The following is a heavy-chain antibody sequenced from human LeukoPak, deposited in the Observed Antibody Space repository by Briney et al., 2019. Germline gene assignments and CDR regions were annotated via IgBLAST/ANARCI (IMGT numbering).Heavy chain of an antibody. D-gene: IGHD5-18*01. CDR1: GYTFTGYY. Sequence: KVSCKASGYTFTGYYMHWVRQMPGKGLEWMGIIYPGDSDTRYSPSFQGQVTISADKSISTAYLQWSGLKASDTAMYYCARHGAYSYGLYYFDYWGQGTLVTVSS. CDR3: ARHGAYSYGLYYFDY. J-gene: IGHJ4*02. CDR2: IYPGDSDT. V-gene: IGHV5-51*01.